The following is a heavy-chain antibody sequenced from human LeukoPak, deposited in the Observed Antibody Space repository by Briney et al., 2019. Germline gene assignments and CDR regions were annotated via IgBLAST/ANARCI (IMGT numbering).Heavy chain of an antibody. CDR3: AGGGYQENSGSYYFDY. V-gene: IGHV4-59*01. CDR1: GGSISSYY. Sequence: SETLSLTCTVSGGSISSYYWSWIRQPPGKGLEWIGYIYYSGSTNYNPSLKSRVTISVDTSKNQFSLKLSSVTAADTAVYYCAGGGYQENSGSYYFDYWGQGTLVTVSS. CDR2: IYYSGST. J-gene: IGHJ4*02. D-gene: IGHD1-26*01.